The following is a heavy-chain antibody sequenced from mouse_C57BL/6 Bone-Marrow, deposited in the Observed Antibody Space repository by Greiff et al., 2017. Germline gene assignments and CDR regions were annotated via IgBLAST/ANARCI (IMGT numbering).Heavy chain of an antibody. Sequence: EVQGVESGGDLVKPGGSLKLSCAASGFTFSSYGMSWVRQTPDKRLEWVATISSGGSYTYYPDSVKGRFTISRDNAKNTLYLQMSSLKSEDTAMYYCARHDGYSYGGQGTSVTVSS. J-gene: IGHJ4*01. CDR3: ARHDGYSY. CDR2: ISSGGSYT. V-gene: IGHV5-6*01. D-gene: IGHD2-3*01. CDR1: GFTFSSYG.